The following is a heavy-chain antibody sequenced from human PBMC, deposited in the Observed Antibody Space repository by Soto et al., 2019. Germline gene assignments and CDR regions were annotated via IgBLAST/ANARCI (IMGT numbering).Heavy chain of an antibody. CDR1: GFSLTTDRVG. V-gene: IGHV2-5*02. CDR2: IYWDDSK. D-gene: IGHD1-26*01. CDR3: AHAYGGRSLY. Sequence: QITLKESGPTLVKPTQTLTLTCTFSGFSLTTDRVGVGWIRQPPGEALEWLAVIYWDDSKTYRPSLESRLTITKDTSKTQVALTMTNIDSLDTATYYWAHAYGGRSLYWGQGTLVTVSS. J-gene: IGHJ4*02.